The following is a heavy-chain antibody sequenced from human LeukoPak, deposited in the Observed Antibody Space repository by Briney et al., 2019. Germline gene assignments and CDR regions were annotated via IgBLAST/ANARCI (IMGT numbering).Heavy chain of an antibody. J-gene: IGHJ6*02. CDR2: IKQDGSEK. CDR1: GFTFSSYW. Sequence: GGSLRLSCAASGFTFSSYWMSWVRQAPGKGLEWVANIKQDGSEKYYVDSVKGRFTISRDNAKNSLYLQMNSLRAEDTAVYYCARDFEGLTTPDYDDTDVWGQGTTVTVSS. V-gene: IGHV3-7*01. D-gene: IGHD3-9*01. CDR3: ARDFEGLTTPDYDDTDV.